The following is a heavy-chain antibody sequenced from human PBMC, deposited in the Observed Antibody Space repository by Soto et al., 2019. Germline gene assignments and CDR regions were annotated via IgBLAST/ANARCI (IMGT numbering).Heavy chain of an antibody. CDR1: GFIFSSYD. CDR2: ILVGGST. Sequence: EVQMLESGGGLAQPGGSLRVSCAVSGFIFSSYDMSWVRQAPGKGLEWVSTILVGGSTHYEDYVKGRFTISRDPAKNTVYLQMNSLTAGDTAVYYCANATATGGGAFEIYGQGTMVTVSS. V-gene: IGHV3-23*01. J-gene: IGHJ3*02. D-gene: IGHD2-8*02. CDR3: ANATATGGGAFEI.